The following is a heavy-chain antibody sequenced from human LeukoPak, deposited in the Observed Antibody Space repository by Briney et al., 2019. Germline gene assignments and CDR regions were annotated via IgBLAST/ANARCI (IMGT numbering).Heavy chain of an antibody. CDR3: ARVNPGYYYMDV. CDR2: IRYDGSNK. J-gene: IGHJ6*03. V-gene: IGHV3-30*02. CDR1: GFTFSSYG. D-gene: IGHD1-14*01. Sequence: PGGSLRLSCAASGFTFSSYGMHWVRQAPGKGLEWVAFIRYDGSNKYYADSVKGRFTISRDNSKNTLYLQMNSLRAEDSALYYCARVNPGYYYMDVWGKGTTVTVSS.